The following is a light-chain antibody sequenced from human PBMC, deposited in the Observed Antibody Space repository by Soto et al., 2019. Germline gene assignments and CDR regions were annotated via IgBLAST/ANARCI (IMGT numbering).Light chain of an antibody. CDR2: GVS. Sequence: EIVLTQSPGTLSLSPGERATLSCRASQSVPSNFLAWYQQKPGQAPILVIYGVSRRATGIPDRFSGSGSGSDFTLTISILEPEHTAVYYCQLYDSSWTFGQGTKVEIK. CDR3: QLYDSSWT. V-gene: IGKV3-20*01. CDR1: QSVPSNF. J-gene: IGKJ1*01.